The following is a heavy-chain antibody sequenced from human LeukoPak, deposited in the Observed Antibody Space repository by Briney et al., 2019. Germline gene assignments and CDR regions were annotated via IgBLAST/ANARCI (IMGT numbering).Heavy chain of an antibody. J-gene: IGHJ4*02. Sequence: PGGSLRLSCAASGFTFSDHYIDWVRQAPGKGLEWVGRSKNKANNYTTQYAAFVQGRFTISRDNSKNSLYLQINSLKTEDTAVYYCARDSSGQGDYWGQGTLVTVSS. CDR1: GFTFSDHY. V-gene: IGHV3-72*01. CDR3: ARDSSGQGDY. CDR2: SKNKANNYTT. D-gene: IGHD3-22*01.